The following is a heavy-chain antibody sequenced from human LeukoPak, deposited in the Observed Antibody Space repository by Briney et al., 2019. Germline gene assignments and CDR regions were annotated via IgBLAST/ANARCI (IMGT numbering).Heavy chain of an antibody. V-gene: IGHV3-43*02. D-gene: IGHD3-3*01. CDR2: ITGDGGTT. CDR3: AKGHFGAGHY. J-gene: IGHJ4*02. CDR1: GFTFDDYT. Sequence: PGGSLRLSCAVSGFTFDDYTMHWFRQPPGRGLQWVSLITGDGGTTSYAGSVKGRFTITRDNSKNSLYMHMNSLRNEGTGLYFCAKGHFGAGHYWGQGTLVTVSS.